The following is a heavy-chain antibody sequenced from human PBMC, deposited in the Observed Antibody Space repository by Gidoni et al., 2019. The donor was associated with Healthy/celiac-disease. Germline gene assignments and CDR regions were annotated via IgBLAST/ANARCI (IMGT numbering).Heavy chain of an antibody. J-gene: IGHJ5*02. CDR1: GRSIIISNW. CDR2: IYHSGST. Sequence: QLPLQESCPGLVKPSWTLSLLRPLSGRSIIISNWWSWVRQPPGKGLEWIGEIYHSGSTNYNPSLKSRVTISVDKSKNQFSLKLSSVTAADTAVYYCARAVIAAAGRRFDPWGQGTLVTVSS. D-gene: IGHD6-13*01. V-gene: IGHV4-4*02. CDR3: ARAVIAAAGRRFDP.